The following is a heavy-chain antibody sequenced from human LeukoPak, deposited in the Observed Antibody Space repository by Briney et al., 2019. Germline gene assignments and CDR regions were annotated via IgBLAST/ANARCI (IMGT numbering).Heavy chain of an antibody. CDR2: INPSGGST. D-gene: IGHD2-2*01. CDR3: ARGGLPCSSTSCLDV. Sequence: ASVKVSCKASGYTFTSYYMHWVRQAPGQGLEWMGIINPSGGSTSYAQKFQGRVTMTRDTSTSTAYMELSSLRSEGTAVYYCARGGLPCSSTSCLDVWGQGTTVTVSS. V-gene: IGHV1-46*01. J-gene: IGHJ6*02. CDR1: GYTFTSYY.